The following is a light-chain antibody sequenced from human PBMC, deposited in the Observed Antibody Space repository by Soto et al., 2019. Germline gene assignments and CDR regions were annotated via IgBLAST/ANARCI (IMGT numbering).Light chain of an antibody. J-gene: IGKJ4*01. V-gene: IGKV1-33*01. CDR3: QQFYSRPLT. Sequence: DIPMTQSPSSLSASVGDRVTITCQASPAISTHLTWFQQKPGKAPKLLSYDVSILETGVPSRFSVSGSVTHFTFSISTLQPEASATYYCQQFYSRPLTFGGGTRVEIK. CDR2: DVS. CDR1: PAISTH.